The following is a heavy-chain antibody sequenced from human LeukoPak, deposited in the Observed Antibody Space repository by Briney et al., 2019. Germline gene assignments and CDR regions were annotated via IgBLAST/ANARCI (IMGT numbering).Heavy chain of an antibody. Sequence: ASVKVSCKASGYTFTSYGISWVRRAPGQGLEWMGWISAYNGNTNYAQKLQGRVTMTTDTSTSTAYMELRSLRSDDTAVYYCARAGYWNYVYYYYYMDVWGKGTTVTVSS. J-gene: IGHJ6*03. D-gene: IGHD1-7*01. V-gene: IGHV1-18*01. CDR2: ISAYNGNT. CDR1: GYTFTSYG. CDR3: ARAGYWNYVYYYYYMDV.